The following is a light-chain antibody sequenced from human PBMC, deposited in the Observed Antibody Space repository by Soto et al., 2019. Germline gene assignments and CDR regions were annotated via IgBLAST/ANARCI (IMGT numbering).Light chain of an antibody. J-gene: IGKJ2*01. CDR1: QTISTY. CDR3: QQSDSTPYT. Sequence: DIQMTQSPSSLSASVGDRVTITSRASQTISTYLNWYQQKPGKAPRLLIYDASSLPSGVPSRFSGSGSGTDFTLTIASLQPEDFSTYYCQQSDSTPYTFGQGTKVEI. V-gene: IGKV1-39*01. CDR2: DAS.